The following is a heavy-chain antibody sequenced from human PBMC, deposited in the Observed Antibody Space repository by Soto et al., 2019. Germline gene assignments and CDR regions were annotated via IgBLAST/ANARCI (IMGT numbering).Heavy chain of an antibody. J-gene: IGHJ3*02. CDR1: GYTFTSYY. CDR3: ASNKAGDAFDI. Sequence: ASVKVSFKASGYTFTSYYMHWLRQAPGQGLEWMGIINPSGGSTSYAQKFQGRVTMTRDTSTSTVYMGLSSLRSEDTAVYYCASNKAGDAFDIWGQGTMVTVSS. CDR2: INPSGGST. V-gene: IGHV1-46*01.